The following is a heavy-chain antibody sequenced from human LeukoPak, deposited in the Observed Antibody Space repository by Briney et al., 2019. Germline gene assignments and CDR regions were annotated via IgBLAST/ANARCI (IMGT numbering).Heavy chain of an antibody. Sequence: PSETLSLTCTVSGGSISSYYWSWIRLPPGKGLERIGYIHYRGSTNYNPSLKSRVTISVDTSKNQFSLKLSSVTAADTAVYYCARDSDYYGSGSCWFDPWGQGTLVTVSS. CDR1: GGSISSYY. CDR2: IHYRGST. CDR3: ARDSDYYGSGSCWFDP. J-gene: IGHJ5*02. D-gene: IGHD3-10*01. V-gene: IGHV4-59*12.